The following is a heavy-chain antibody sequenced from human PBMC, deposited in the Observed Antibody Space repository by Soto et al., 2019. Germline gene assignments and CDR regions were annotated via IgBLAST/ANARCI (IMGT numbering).Heavy chain of an antibody. J-gene: IGHJ4*02. D-gene: IGHD3-3*01. V-gene: IGHV3-23*01. Sequence: GGSLRLSCAASGFTFSSYVMSWVRQAPGKGLEWVSAISGSGGSTYYADSVKGRFTISRDNSKNTLYLQMNSLRAEDTAVYYCAKGPYSRITIFGVVPRDSNFDYWGQGT. CDR1: GFTFSSYV. CDR3: AKGPYSRITIFGVVPRDSNFDY. CDR2: ISGSGGST.